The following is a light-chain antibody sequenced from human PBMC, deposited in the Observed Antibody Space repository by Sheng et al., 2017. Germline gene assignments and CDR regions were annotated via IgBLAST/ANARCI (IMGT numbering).Light chain of an antibody. Sequence: DIQMTQSPSSLSASVGDRVTITCRASQNIRKYLSWYQQRPGKAPKLLIYAASNLETGVPSRFSGSGSGTGFTLTISSLQPEDFATYFCQQSYTTLTWTFGQGTKVEI. CDR3: QQSYTTLTWT. V-gene: IGKV1-39*01. J-gene: IGKJ1*01. CDR2: AAS. CDR1: QNIRKY.